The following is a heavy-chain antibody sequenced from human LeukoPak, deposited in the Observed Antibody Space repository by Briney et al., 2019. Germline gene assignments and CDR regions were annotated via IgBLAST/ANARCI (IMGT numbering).Heavy chain of an antibody. CDR3: ARATAFLLWFGELMGAFDI. D-gene: IGHD3-10*01. CDR2: INPNSGGT. V-gene: IGHV1-2*02. Sequence: ASVNVSCKASVYTFTGYYMHWVRQAPGQGLEWMGWINPNSGGTNYAQKLQGRVTMTRDTSISTAYMELSRLRSDDTAVYYCARATAFLLWFGELMGAFDIWGQGTMVTVSS. J-gene: IGHJ3*02. CDR1: VYTFTGYY.